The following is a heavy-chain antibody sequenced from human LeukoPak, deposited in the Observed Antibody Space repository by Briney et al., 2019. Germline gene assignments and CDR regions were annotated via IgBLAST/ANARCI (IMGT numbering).Heavy chain of an antibody. Sequence: PGRSLRLSCAASGFTFSSYGMHWVRQAPGKGLEWVAVIWYDGSNKYYADSVKGRFTISRDNSKNTLYLQMNSLRAEDTAVYYCARDRERAADLGYWGQGTLVTVSS. J-gene: IGHJ4*02. CDR2: IWYDGSNK. CDR3: ARDRERAADLGY. CDR1: GFTFSSYG. D-gene: IGHD6-13*01. V-gene: IGHV3-33*01.